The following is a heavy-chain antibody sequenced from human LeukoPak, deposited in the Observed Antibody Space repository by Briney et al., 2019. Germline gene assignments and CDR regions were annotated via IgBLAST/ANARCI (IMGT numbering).Heavy chain of an antibody. CDR1: RLTYCRYL. Sequence: GRSLRLFCSGFRLTYCRYLVYVLPQAPGKGLEWVAVICYDGSYKYNVDSVKGRFTISRDNYKNTMVLEQIRATAEAMAVYYCAKEHKVPRSSSARYIWGQGTMVSVS. V-gene: IGHV3-33*03. CDR2: ICYDGSYK. CDR3: AKEHKVPRSSSARYI. J-gene: IGHJ3*02. D-gene: IGHD6-6*01.